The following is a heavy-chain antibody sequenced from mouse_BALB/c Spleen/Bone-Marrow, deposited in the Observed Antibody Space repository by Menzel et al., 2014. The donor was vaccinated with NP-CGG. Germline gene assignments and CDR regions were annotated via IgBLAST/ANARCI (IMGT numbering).Heavy chain of an antibody. J-gene: IGHJ3*01. CDR2: INPSTGYT. Sequence: VQLQQSGAELAEPGASVKMSCKASGYTFTSYWMHWVKQRPGQGLEWIGYINPSTGYTEYNQKFRDKATLTADKSSSTAYMQLSSLTSEDSAVYYCAREKVLRNVFDYWGQGTLVTVST. V-gene: IGHV1-7*01. CDR3: AREKVLRNVFDY. D-gene: IGHD1-3*01. CDR1: GYTFTSYW.